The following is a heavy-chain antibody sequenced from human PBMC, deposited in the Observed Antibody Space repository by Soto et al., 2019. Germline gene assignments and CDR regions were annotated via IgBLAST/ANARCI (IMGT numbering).Heavy chain of an antibody. CDR1: GFTFSDYN. V-gene: IGHV3-48*02. Sequence: GGSLRLSCAASGFTFSDYNMIWVRQAPGKGLEWVSYIDIFCVTIYYADSVKGRFTISRDNAKNSLYLQMNSLRDEDTAVYYCARDGVAEIDYWGQGTLVTVSS. CDR2: IDIFCVTI. D-gene: IGHD2-15*01. J-gene: IGHJ4*02. CDR3: ARDGVAEIDY.